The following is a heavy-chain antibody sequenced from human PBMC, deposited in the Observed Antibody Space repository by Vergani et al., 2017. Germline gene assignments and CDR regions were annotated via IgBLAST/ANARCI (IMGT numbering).Heavy chain of an antibody. CDR2: ISYDGSNK. Sequence: QVQLVESGGGVVQPGRSLRLSCAASGFTFSSYGMHWVRQLPGKGLEWVAVISYDGSNKYYADSVKGRFTISRDNSKNTLYLQMNSLRAEDTAVYYCAKVGDYVWGSYREYYFDYWGQGTLVTVSS. CDR3: AKVGDYVWGSYREYYFDY. V-gene: IGHV3-30*18. D-gene: IGHD3-16*02. J-gene: IGHJ4*02. CDR1: GFTFSSYG.